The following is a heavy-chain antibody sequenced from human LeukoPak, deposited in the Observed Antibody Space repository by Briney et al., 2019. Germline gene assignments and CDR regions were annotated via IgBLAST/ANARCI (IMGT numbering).Heavy chain of an antibody. D-gene: IGHD6-19*01. V-gene: IGHV3-48*03. Sequence: GGSLRLSCVGSGFTFSSYEMHWVRQAPGKGLEWVSYISSSGDFVYYADSVKGRFTISRDNAKNSLYLQMISLRAEDTAVYSCARARNSGWNIDYWGRGTLVTVSS. CDR1: GFTFSSYE. CDR2: ISSSGDFV. J-gene: IGHJ4*02. CDR3: ARARNSGWNIDY.